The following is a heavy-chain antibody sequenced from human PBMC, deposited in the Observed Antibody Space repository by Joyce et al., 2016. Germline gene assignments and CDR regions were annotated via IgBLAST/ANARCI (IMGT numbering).Heavy chain of an antibody. CDR3: AKILTATYSSGWFLDY. V-gene: IGHV3-30*18. D-gene: IGHD6-25*01. CDR1: GLTLSNYG. Sequence: QVQLVESGGGVVQPGRSLRLSCAASGLTLSNYGVHCVRQAPGKGVEWVALISYDGIYKNYADSVKGRFTISRDKSKNTVFLEMNSLRTEDTAVYYCAKILTATYSSGWFLDYWGQGTLVTVSS. CDR2: ISYDGIYK. J-gene: IGHJ4*02.